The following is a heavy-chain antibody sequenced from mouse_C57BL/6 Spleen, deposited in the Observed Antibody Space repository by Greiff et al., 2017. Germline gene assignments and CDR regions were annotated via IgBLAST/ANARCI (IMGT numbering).Heavy chain of an antibody. D-gene: IGHD2-2*01. CDR2: INSSTGGS. CDR3: ARGSYYGNDDYAMDY. CDR1: GYSFTGYY. Sequence: VQLQQSGPELVKPGASVKISCKASGYSFTGYYMNWVKKSPDKSLEWIGEINSSTGGSTYNPKFKAKATSTVDKSSSTAYMQLKSLTSEDSAVYYCARGSYYGNDDYAMDYWGQGTSVTVSS. V-gene: IGHV1-42*01. J-gene: IGHJ4*01.